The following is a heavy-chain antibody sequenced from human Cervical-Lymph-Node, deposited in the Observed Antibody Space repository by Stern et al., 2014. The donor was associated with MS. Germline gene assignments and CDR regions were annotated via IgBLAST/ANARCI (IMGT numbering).Heavy chain of an antibody. CDR2: IYHSGPS. CDR1: GGSVSSTNW. CDR3: ARERQQYCNSEGCSYWYFDL. D-gene: IGHD2/OR15-2a*01. J-gene: IGHJ2*01. Sequence: QVQLQESGPGLVKPSGTLSLTCAVSGGSVSSTNWWSWVRQSPGKGLEWIGNIYHSGPSTSRPTRSSRASISRDNSMTHLSLHRTSVTAADTAVYYCARERQQYCNSEGCSYWYFDLWGRGTLVTVSS. V-gene: IGHV4-4*02.